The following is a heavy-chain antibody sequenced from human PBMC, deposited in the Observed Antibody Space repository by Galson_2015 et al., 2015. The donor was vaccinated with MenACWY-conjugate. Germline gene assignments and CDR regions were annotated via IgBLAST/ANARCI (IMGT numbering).Heavy chain of an antibody. CDR3: ARDNTWPFDS. Sequence: SLRLSCAASGFTFNNYWMHWVRQPPGKGLEWISYIKADGSFSNYADSVKGRFTISTDNAKNMVYLQMDGLGDEDTAVYFCARDNTWPFDSWGQGPLVPVSS. J-gene: IGHJ4*02. CDR2: IKADGSFS. V-gene: IGHV3-74*01. CDR1: GFTFNNYW.